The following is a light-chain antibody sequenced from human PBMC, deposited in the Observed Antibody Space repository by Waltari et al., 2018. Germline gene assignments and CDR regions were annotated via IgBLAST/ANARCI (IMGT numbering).Light chain of an antibody. CDR2: AAS. CDR3: LQDYNYPRT. V-gene: IGKV1-6*01. J-gene: IGKJ1*01. Sequence: ATQMTQSPSSLSACVGDRVTITCRASEGIRNDVGWYQQKPGKAPKLLIYAASSLQSGVSSRFSGSGSGTDFTLTISSLQPEDFATYYCLQDYNYPRTFGQGTKVEIK. CDR1: EGIRND.